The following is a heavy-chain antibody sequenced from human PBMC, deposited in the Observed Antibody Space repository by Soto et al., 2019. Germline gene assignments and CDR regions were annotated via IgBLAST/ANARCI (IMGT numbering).Heavy chain of an antibody. CDR1: GFTFSSYA. J-gene: IGHJ4*02. V-gene: IGHV3-23*01. D-gene: IGHD2-15*01. CDR3: AKELSGGSHDY. CDR2: ISGSGSST. Sequence: RLSCAASGFTFSSYAMNWVRQAPGKGLEWVSIISGSGSSTYYADSVKGRFTISRDNSKNTLYLQMNSLRAEDTAVYFCAKELSGGSHDYWGQGTLVTAPQ.